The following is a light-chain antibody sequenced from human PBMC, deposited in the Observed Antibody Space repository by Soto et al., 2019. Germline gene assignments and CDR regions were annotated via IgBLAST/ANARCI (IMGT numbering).Light chain of an antibody. CDR2: GAS. CDR3: QQYNNWPGT. Sequence: EIVLTQSPGTLSKSTGERATLSCRASQSVSSKLAWYQQKPGQAPRLLFYGASTGATGIPARFSGSGSETEFTLSISSLQSEDFAVYYCQQYNNWPGTFGQVTKV. CDR1: QSVSSK. V-gene: IGKV3-15*01. J-gene: IGKJ1*01.